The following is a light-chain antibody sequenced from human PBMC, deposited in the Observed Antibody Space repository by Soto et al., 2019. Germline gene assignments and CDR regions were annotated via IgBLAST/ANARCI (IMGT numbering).Light chain of an antibody. J-gene: IGKJ5*01. CDR2: GAS. CDR3: QHYGSAPST. CDR1: QSVSTS. V-gene: IGKV3-20*01. Sequence: EVVLTQSPDTLSLSPGDRATLSCRASQSVSTSLAWYQQKPGQAPRLLIYGASSRATGIPDRFSGSGSGTDFTLTISRLEPEDFAVYYCQHYGSAPSTFGQGTRLEIK.